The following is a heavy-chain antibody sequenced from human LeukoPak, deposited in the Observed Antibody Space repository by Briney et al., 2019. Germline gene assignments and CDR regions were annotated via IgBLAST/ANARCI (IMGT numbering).Heavy chain of an antibody. CDR2: ISYDGSNK. CDR1: GFTFSSYG. V-gene: IGHV3-30*03. CDR3: ARGPPGSIAARYYYMDV. Sequence: GGSLRLSCAASGFTFSSYGMHWVRQAPGKGLEWVAVISYDGSNKYYADSVKGRFTISRDNSKNTLYLQMNSLRAEDTAVYYCARGPPGSIAARYYYMDVWGKGTTVTVSS. D-gene: IGHD6-6*01. J-gene: IGHJ6*03.